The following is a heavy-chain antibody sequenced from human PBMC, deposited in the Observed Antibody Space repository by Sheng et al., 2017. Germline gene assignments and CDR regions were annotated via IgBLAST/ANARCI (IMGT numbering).Heavy chain of an antibody. D-gene: IGHD4-17*01. J-gene: IGHJ4*02. CDR3: TADLESPAVTTHTFDY. CDR1: GFTFSSAW. CDR2: ILSKTDGGTK. V-gene: IGHV3-15*01. Sequence: EVQLVESGGGLVEPGGSLRLSCAASGFTFSSAWMNWVRQAPGKGLEWVGRILSKTDGGTKDYAAPVKGRFTISRDDSRNTMYVQMNSLKTEDTAVYYCTADLESPAVTTHTFDYWGQGTLVTVSS.